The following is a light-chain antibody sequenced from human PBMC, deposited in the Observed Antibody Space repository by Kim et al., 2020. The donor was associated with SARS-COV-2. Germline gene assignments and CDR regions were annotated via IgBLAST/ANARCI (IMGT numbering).Light chain of an antibody. J-gene: IGLJ3*02. Sequence: ALGQTVRITCQGNSRRNYYADWAQQKPGQAPVVVIYGKNNRPSGIPDRFSGSSSGDTASLTITGAQAEDEAVYYCNSRDTSGHLWVFGGGTKLTVL. CDR3: NSRDTSGHLWV. CDR1: SRRNYY. CDR2: GKN. V-gene: IGLV3-19*01.